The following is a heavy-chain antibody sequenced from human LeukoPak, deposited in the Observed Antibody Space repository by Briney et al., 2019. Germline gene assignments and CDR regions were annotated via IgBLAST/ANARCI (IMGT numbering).Heavy chain of an antibody. CDR1: GGSISSGGYY. J-gene: IGHJ3*02. Sequence: PSETLSLTCTVSGGSISSGGYYWSWIRQHPGKGLEWIGYIYYSGSTYYNPSLKSRVTISVDTSKNQFSLKLSSVTAADTAVYYYARLCSSTSCTPDAFDIWAKGQWSPSLQ. V-gene: IGHV4-31*03. CDR2: IYYSGST. CDR3: ARLCSSTSCTPDAFDI. D-gene: IGHD2-2*01.